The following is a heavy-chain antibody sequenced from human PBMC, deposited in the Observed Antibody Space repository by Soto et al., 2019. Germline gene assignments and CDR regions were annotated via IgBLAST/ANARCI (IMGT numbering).Heavy chain of an antibody. CDR1: GFTFSSYA. D-gene: IGHD2-15*01. CDR2: ISYDGSNK. V-gene: IGHV3-30-3*01. Sequence: QVQLVESGGGVVQPGRSLRLSCAASGFTFSSYAMHWVRQAPGKGLEWVAVISYDGSNKYYADSVKGRFTISRDNSKNTLYLQMNSLRAEDTAVYYCARDRTVVALDAFDILGQGTMVTVSS. J-gene: IGHJ3*02. CDR3: ARDRTVVALDAFDI.